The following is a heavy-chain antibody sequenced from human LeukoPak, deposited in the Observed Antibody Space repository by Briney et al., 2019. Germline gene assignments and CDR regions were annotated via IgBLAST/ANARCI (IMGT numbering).Heavy chain of an antibody. CDR2: IYYSGST. J-gene: IGHJ6*03. Sequence: SETLSLTCTVSGGSISSSSYYWGWIRQPPGKGLEWIGSIYYSGSTYYNPSLKSRVTISVDTSKNQFSLKLSSVTAADTAVYYCARGWNYMAYYYYYMDVWGKGTTVTVSS. V-gene: IGHV4-39*07. D-gene: IGHD1-7*01. CDR3: ARGWNYMAYYYYYMDV. CDR1: GGSISSSSYY.